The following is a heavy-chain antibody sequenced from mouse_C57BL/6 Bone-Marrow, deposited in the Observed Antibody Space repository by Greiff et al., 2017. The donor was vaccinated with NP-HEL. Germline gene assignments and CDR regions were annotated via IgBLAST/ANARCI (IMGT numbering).Heavy chain of an antibody. CDR2: ISDGGSYH. CDR1: GFTFSSYA. V-gene: IGHV5-4*01. Sequence: EVKLVESGGGLVKPGGSLKLSCAASGFTFSSYAMSWVRQTPEKRLEWVATISDGGSYHYYPDNVKGRFTISRDNAKNNLYLQMSHLKSEDTAMYYCARDYYYGSRGYWGQGTTLTVSS. D-gene: IGHD1-1*01. J-gene: IGHJ2*01. CDR3: ARDYYYGSRGY.